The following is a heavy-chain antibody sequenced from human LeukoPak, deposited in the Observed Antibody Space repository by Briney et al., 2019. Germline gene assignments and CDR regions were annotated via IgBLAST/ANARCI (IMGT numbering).Heavy chain of an antibody. CDR3: TTGWEAESVAFDI. Sequence: GGSLRLSCAASGFTFSNAWMSWVRQAPGKGLEWVGHIKSKTDGETTSYATPVKGRFTISRDDSKNTLYLQLNSLRAEDTGLYYCTTGWEAESVAFDIWGQGTLVTVSS. J-gene: IGHJ4*02. D-gene: IGHD1-26*01. CDR1: GFTFSNAW. V-gene: IGHV3-15*01. CDR2: IKSKTDGETT.